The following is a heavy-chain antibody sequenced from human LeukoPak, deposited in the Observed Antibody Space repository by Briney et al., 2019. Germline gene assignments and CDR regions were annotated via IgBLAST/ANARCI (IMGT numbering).Heavy chain of an antibody. D-gene: IGHD3-16*01. V-gene: IGHV3-23*01. CDR3: AKEVIRGGALFDY. CDR2: ISVSGDTT. CDR1: GFTFSSYA. J-gene: IGHJ4*02. Sequence: PGGSLRLSCAASGFTFSSYAMSWVRQAPGKGLEWVSFISVSGDTTYFADSVKGRFTISRDNSKNTLYLQMNSLRADDTAVYFCAKEVIRGGALFDYLGQGILVTVS.